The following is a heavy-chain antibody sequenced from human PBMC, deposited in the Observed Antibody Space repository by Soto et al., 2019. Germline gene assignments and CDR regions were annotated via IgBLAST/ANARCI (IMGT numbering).Heavy chain of an antibody. CDR3: ARDPEQDIVVVPAAKPNNYYYYYGMDV. D-gene: IGHD2-2*02. J-gene: IGHJ6*02. Sequence: ASVKVSCKASGYTFTSYGISWVRQAPGQGLEWMGWISAYNGNTNYAQKLQGRVTMTTDASTSTAYMELRSLRSDDTAVYYCARDPEQDIVVVPAAKPNNYYYYYGMDVWGQGTTVTVSS. CDR1: GYTFTSYG. CDR2: ISAYNGNT. V-gene: IGHV1-18*04.